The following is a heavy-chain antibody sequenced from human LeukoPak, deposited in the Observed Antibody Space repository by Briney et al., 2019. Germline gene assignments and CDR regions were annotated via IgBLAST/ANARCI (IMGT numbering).Heavy chain of an antibody. D-gene: IGHD6-25*01. CDR1: GRSFSGYY. CDR3: AQGRAAFF. CDR2: VNHSGST. Sequence: SETLSLTCAVYGRSFSGYYWNWIRQPPGKGLEWIGEVNHSGSTNYNPSLKSRVTISLDTSKNQISLKLSSVTAADTAVYYCAQGRAAFFWGQGTLVTVSS. V-gene: IGHV4-34*01. J-gene: IGHJ4*02.